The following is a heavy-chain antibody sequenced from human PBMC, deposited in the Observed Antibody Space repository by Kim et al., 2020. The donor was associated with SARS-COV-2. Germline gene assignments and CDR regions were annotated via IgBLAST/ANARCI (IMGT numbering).Heavy chain of an antibody. Sequence: RGGSTYYADHVKGRFTISRDNSKNTLYLQMNSQRAEDTAVYYCAKWVTTYWGQGTLVTVSS. V-gene: IGHV3-23*01. J-gene: IGHJ4*02. CDR3: AKWVTTY. D-gene: IGHD4-17*01. CDR2: RGGST.